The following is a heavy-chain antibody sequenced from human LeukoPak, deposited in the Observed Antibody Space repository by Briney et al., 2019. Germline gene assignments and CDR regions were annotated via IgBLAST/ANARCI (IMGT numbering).Heavy chain of an antibody. J-gene: IGHJ4*02. Sequence: PGESLKISCKASGYTFTSYWIGWLRQMPGKGLEWMGIIYPGDSDTRYSPSFQGQITISADKSISTAYLQWSSLKASDTAMYYCARESYYYGSGSSQRRPFDYWGQGTLVTVSS. CDR1: GYTFTSYW. CDR3: ARESYYYGSGSSQRRPFDY. CDR2: IYPGDSDT. V-gene: IGHV5-51*03. D-gene: IGHD3-10*01.